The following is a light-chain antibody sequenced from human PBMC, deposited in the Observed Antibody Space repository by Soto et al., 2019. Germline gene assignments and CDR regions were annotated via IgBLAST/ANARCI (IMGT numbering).Light chain of an antibody. CDR3: QQYNSHSYT. J-gene: IGKJ2*01. V-gene: IGKV1-5*01. Sequence: DIQMTQSPSTLSASVGDRVTITCRASQSISSWLAWYQQKPGKAPKLLIYDASSLESGVPSRFSGSGSGTEFILTISSLQPDDFATYYCQQYNSHSYTFGQGTKLEIK. CDR1: QSISSW. CDR2: DAS.